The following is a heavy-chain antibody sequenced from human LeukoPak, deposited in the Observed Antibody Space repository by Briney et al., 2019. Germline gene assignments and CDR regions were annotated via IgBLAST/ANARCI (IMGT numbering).Heavy chain of an antibody. Sequence: SETLSLTCTVSGGSISSGSYYWSWIRQPAGKGLEWIGRIYTSGSTNYNPSLKSRVTISVDTSKNQFSLKLSSVTAADTAVYYCARDTVTTFMGYYYYYYMDVWGKGTTVTISS. CDR3: ARDTVTTFMGYYYYYYMDV. CDR2: IYTSGST. J-gene: IGHJ6*03. CDR1: GGSISSGSYY. V-gene: IGHV4-61*02. D-gene: IGHD4-17*01.